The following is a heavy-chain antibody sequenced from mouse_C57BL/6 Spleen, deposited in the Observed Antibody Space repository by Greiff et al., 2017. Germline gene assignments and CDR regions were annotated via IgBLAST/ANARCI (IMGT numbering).Heavy chain of an antibody. V-gene: IGHV1-15*01. Sequence: QVQLQQSGAELVRPGASVTLSCKASGYPFTDYEMHWVKQTPVHGLEWIGAIAPETGGTAYNQKFKGKAILTADKSSSTAYLELRSLTSEDSAVYYCTTRGITSGGRDYWGQGTTLTVSS. CDR2: IAPETGGT. CDR1: GYPFTDYE. J-gene: IGHJ2*01. D-gene: IGHD2-4*01. CDR3: TTRGITSGGRDY.